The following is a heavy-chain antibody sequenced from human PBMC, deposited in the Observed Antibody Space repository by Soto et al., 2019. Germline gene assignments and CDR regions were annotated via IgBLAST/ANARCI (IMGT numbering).Heavy chain of an antibody. J-gene: IGHJ4*02. V-gene: IGHV3-49*04. CDR2: IRSKAYGGTT. D-gene: IGHD3-3*01. Sequence: GGSLRLSCTASGFTFGDYAMSWVRQAPGKGLEWVGFIRSKAYGGTTEYAASVKGRFTISRDDSKSIAYLQMNSLKTEDTAVYYCTIFQTYYFDYWGQGTLVTVSS. CDR1: GFTFGDYA. CDR3: TIFQTYYFDY.